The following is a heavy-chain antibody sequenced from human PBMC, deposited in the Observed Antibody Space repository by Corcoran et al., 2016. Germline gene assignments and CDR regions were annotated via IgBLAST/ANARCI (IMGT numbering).Heavy chain of an antibody. J-gene: IGHJ6*02. Sequence: QVQLVQSGAEVKKPGSSVKVSCKASGGTFSSYAISWVRQAPGQGLEWMGGIIPIFGTANYAQKFQGRVTITADESTSTAYMELSSLRSEDTAVYYCARGSRGYWSSTSCYSSGMDVWGQGTTVTVSS. CDR2: IIPIFGTA. CDR3: ARGSRGYWSSTSCYSSGMDV. D-gene: IGHD2-2*01. CDR1: GGTFSSYA. V-gene: IGHV1-69*01.